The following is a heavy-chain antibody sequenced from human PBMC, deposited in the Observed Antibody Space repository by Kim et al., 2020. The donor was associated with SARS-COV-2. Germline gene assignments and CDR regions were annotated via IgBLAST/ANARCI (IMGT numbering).Heavy chain of an antibody. CDR2: SNTNTGNP. CDR1: GYTFTSNA. J-gene: IGHJ4*02. CDR3: ARESTGYLDS. Sequence: SVKVSCKASGYTFTSNAMNWVRQAPGQGLEWMGWSNTNTGNPTYAQGFTGRFVFSLDTSVSTEYLQVSSLKAEDTAGYYCARESTGYLDSWGQGTRVTV. V-gene: IGHV7-4-1*02. D-gene: IGHD2-8*02.